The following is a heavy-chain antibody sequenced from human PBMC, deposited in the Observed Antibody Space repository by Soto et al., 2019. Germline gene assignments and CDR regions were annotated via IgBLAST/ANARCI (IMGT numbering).Heavy chain of an antibody. CDR3: AKSTAYSSSWYLSAFDI. CDR1: GFTFSSYA. V-gene: IGHV3-23*01. Sequence: VGSLRLSCAASGFTFSSYAMSWVRQAPGKGLEWVSAISGSGGSTYYADSVKGRFTISRDNSKNTLYLQMNSLRAEDTAVYYCAKSTAYSSSWYLSAFDIWGQGTMVTVSS. J-gene: IGHJ3*02. CDR2: ISGSGGST. D-gene: IGHD6-13*01.